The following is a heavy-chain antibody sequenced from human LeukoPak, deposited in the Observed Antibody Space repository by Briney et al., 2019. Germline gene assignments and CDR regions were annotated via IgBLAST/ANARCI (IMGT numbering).Heavy chain of an antibody. V-gene: IGHV4-59*08. CDR1: GGSISSYY. Sequence: KPSETLSLTCTVSGGSISSYYWSWIRQPPGKGLEWIGYIYYSGSTNYNPSPKSRVTISVDTSKNQFSLKLSSVTAADTAVYYCARHVNYDFWSGYYEMGDYYYYYMDVWGKGTTVTVSS. D-gene: IGHD3-3*01. CDR3: ARHVNYDFWSGYYEMGDYYYYYMDV. CDR2: IYYSGST. J-gene: IGHJ6*03.